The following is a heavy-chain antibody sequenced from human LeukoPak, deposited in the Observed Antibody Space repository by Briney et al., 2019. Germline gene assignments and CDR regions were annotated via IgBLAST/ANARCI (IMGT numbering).Heavy chain of an antibody. D-gene: IGHD3-10*01. CDR1: GFTFSSYG. CDR3: ARGSGIYRPFDY. J-gene: IGHJ4*02. V-gene: IGHV3-33*01. Sequence: PGRSLRLSCAASGFTFSSYGMHWVRQAPGKGLEWVAVIWYDGSNKYYADSVKGRITISRDNSKNTLYLQMNSLRAEDTAVYYCARGSGIYRPFDYWGQGTLVTVSS. CDR2: IWYDGSNK.